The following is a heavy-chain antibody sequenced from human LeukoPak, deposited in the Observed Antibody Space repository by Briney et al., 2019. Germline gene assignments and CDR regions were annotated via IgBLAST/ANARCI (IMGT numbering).Heavy chain of an antibody. J-gene: IGHJ3*01. V-gene: IGHV3-30*17. CDR2: ISFDATKE. CDR3: ARFKVGSNATQKNAFDV. D-gene: IGHD1-26*01. Sequence: GGSLRLSCAASGFTFSNYAMHWVRQAPGKGLEWVAVISFDATKEYFGKSVKGRFTISRDNSKSTLFLQMHSLRVEDTALYFCARFKVGSNATQKNAFDVWGRGTVDTVSS. CDR1: GFTFSNYA.